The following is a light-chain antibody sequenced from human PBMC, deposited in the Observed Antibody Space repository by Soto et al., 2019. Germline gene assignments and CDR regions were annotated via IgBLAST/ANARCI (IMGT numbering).Light chain of an antibody. V-gene: IGKV1-5*03. CDR1: QSVSGW. CDR3: QQYKSYQWT. Sequence: DIQMTQSPSTLSASVGDTVTVTCRASQSVSGWLAWYQQKPGKAPKLVVLKLSSLESGVPSRFSGSGSGTEFTLTISSLQPDDFATYYCQQYKSYQWTFGQGTKVDIK. J-gene: IGKJ1*01. CDR2: KLS.